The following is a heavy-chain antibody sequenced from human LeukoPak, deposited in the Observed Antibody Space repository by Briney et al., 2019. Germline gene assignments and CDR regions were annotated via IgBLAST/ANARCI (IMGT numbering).Heavy chain of an antibody. CDR1: GFTFSSYG. V-gene: IGHV3-30*03. D-gene: IGHD6-19*01. CDR3: ARDRSAGTPLDY. Sequence: GGSLRLSCAASGFTFSSYGMHWVRQAPGKGLEWVAVISYDGSNKYYADSVKGRFTISRDNSKNTLYLQMNSLRAEDTAVYYCARDRSAGTPLDYWGQGTLVTVSS. CDR2: ISYDGSNK. J-gene: IGHJ4*02.